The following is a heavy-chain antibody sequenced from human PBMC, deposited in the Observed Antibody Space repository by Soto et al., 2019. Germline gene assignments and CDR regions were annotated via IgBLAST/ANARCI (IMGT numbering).Heavy chain of an antibody. CDR2: IHTYNRNT. CDR3: ARDSDYIISY. V-gene: IGHV1-18*01. Sequence: QVHLVQSGGEAKKPGASVKVSCKASGYTFTSYGISWVRQAPGQGLEWVGWIHTYNRNTNFAQKLQGRVTMTTDTATSTAYMELRSLRSDDTAVYYCARDSDYIISYWGQGTLVTVSS. D-gene: IGHD4-17*01. CDR1: GYTFTSYG. J-gene: IGHJ4*02.